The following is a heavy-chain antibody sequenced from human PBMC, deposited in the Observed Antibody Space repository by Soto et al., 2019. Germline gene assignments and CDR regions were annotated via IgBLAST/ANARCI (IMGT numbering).Heavy chain of an antibody. J-gene: IGHJ6*02. V-gene: IGHV5-51*01. CDR1: GYSFTIYW. Sequence: GESLKISCKGSGYSFTIYWIGWVRQMPGKGLEWMGIIYPGDSDTRYSPSFQGQVTISADKSISTAYLQWSSLKASDTAMYYCARHNSHYYDSSGYYGLYYGMDVWGQGTTVTVSS. CDR2: IYPGDSDT. CDR3: ARHNSHYYDSSGYYGLYYGMDV. D-gene: IGHD3-22*01.